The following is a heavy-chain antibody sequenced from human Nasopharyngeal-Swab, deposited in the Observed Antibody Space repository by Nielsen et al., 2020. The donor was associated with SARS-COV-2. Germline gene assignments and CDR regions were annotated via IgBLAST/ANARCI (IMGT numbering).Heavy chain of an antibody. CDR3: ARVRYYYDSSGYYHPRSESGFTDAFDI. CDR2: IDAGNGNT. V-gene: IGHV1-3*01. J-gene: IGHJ3*02. D-gene: IGHD3-22*01. Sequence: ASVKVSCKASGYTFTSYAMHWVRQAPGQRLEWMGWIDAGNGNTKYSQKFQGRVTITRDTSASTAYMELSSLRSEDTAVYYCARVRYYYDSSGYYHPRSESGFTDAFDIWGQRTMVTVSS. CDR1: GYTFTSYA.